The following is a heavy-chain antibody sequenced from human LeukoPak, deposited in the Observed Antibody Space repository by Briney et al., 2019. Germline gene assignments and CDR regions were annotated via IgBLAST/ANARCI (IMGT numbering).Heavy chain of an antibody. V-gene: IGHV4-31*03. CDR2: IYYSGST. Sequence: TPSQTLSLTCTVSGGSISSGGYYWSWIRQHPGKGLEWIGYIYYSGSTYYNPSLKSRVTISVDTSKNQFSLKLSSVTAADTAVYYCARGGLIVDAFDIWGQGTMVTVSS. D-gene: IGHD3-22*01. CDR3: ARGGLIVDAFDI. CDR1: GGSISSGGYY. J-gene: IGHJ3*02.